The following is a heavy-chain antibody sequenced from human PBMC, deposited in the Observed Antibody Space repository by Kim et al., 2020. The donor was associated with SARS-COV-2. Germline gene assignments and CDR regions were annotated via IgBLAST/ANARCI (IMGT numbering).Heavy chain of an antibody. D-gene: IGHD3-10*01. Sequence: GGSLRLSCRTSKFTFSNYAMTWVRQAPGKGLEWVSGISGSGGNAYYADSVKGRFTICRDNSKNTLYLQMNSLRVEDTAVYYCAKEPFFYFGSGSYSDYWGQGTLVTVSS. CDR1: KFTFSNYA. V-gene: IGHV3-23*01. CDR3: AKEPFFYFGSGSYSDY. J-gene: IGHJ4*02. CDR2: ISGSGGNA.